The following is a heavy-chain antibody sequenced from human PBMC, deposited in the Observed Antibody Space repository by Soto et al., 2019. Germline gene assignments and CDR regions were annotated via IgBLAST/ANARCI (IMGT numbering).Heavy chain of an antibody. CDR2: INPNSGGT. D-gene: IGHD6-13*01. CDR1: GYTFTGYY. CDR3: ARSWSYSSSWPYYYYGMDV. V-gene: IGHV1-2*04. J-gene: IGHJ6*02. Sequence: ASVKVSCKASGYTFTGYYMHWVRQAPGQGLEWMGWINPNSGGTNYAQKFQGWVTMTRDTSISTAYMELSSLRSEDTAVYYCARSWSYSSSWPYYYYGMDVWGQGTTVTV.